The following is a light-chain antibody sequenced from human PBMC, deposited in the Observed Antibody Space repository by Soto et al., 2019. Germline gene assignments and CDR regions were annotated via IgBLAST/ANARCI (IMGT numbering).Light chain of an antibody. CDR2: DAS. J-gene: IGKJ5*01. CDR1: QNIRNW. Sequence: DIQMTQSPSTLSASVGDSVTITCRASQNIRNWLAWYQQKPGKAPNPLIYDASSLKSGVPARFSGSGSGTDFALKISRVEAEDVGVYYCMQGTHWPITFGQGTRLEIK. V-gene: IGKV1-5*01. CDR3: MQGTHWPIT.